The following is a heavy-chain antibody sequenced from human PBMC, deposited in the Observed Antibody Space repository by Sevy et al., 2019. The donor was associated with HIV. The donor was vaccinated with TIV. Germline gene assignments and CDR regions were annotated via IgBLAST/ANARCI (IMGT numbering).Heavy chain of an antibody. Sequence: SETLSLTCAVHDGSFSGYYWNWIRQLPGKGLEWIGEINESGIIYYNPSLKSRVTISVDTSKKQFSLKLNSVTAADTAVYFCARSPPVVVAPGAPSWFDPWGQGTLVTVSS. D-gene: IGHD2-2*01. CDR1: DGSFSGYY. CDR3: ARSPPVVVAPGAPSWFDP. V-gene: IGHV4-34*01. CDR2: INESGII. J-gene: IGHJ5*02.